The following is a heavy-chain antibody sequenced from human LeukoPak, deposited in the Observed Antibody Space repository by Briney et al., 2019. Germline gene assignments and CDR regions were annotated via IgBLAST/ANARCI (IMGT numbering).Heavy chain of an antibody. CDR3: VRGTAMVPNEFDY. D-gene: IGHD5-18*01. Sequence: GGSLRLSCSASGFTFSSYAMHWVRQAPGKGLEYVSAISSNGGSTYYADSVKGRFTITRDNSKNTLYLQMSSLRAEDTAVYYCVRGTAMVPNEFDYWGQGTLVTVSS. CDR2: ISSNGGST. J-gene: IGHJ4*02. V-gene: IGHV3-64D*06. CDR1: GFTFSSYA.